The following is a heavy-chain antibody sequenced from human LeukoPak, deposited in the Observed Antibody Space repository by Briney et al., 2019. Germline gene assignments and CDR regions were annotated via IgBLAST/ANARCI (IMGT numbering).Heavy chain of an antibody. J-gene: IGHJ5*02. V-gene: IGHV1-69*04. D-gene: IGHD2-2*01. CDR1: GGTFSSYA. CDR3: ARSRRDKGVLGAVVPAAPFDP. CDR2: IILIFGIA. Sequence: GSSVKVSCKASGGTFSSYAISWVRQAPGQGLEWMGRIILIFGIANYAQKFQGRVTITADKSTSTAYMELSSLRSEDTAVYCCARSRRDKGVLGAVVPAAPFDPWGQGTLVTVSS.